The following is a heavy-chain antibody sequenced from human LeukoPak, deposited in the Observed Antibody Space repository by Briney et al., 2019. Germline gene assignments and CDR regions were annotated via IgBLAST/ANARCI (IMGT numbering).Heavy chain of an antibody. D-gene: IGHD5-18*01. V-gene: IGHV4-59*08. Sequence: KPSETLSLTCTVSGDSISGYYWSWIRQPPGKGLEWIGYIFYSGSTNYNPSLKSRVTISVDTSKNQFSLKRSSVTAADTAVYYCAKYGYSYGPYYFDYWGQGTLVTVSS. J-gene: IGHJ4*02. CDR1: GDSISGYY. CDR2: IFYSGST. CDR3: AKYGYSYGPYYFDY.